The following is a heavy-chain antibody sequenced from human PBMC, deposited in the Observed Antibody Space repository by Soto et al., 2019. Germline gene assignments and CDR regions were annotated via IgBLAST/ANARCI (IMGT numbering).Heavy chain of an antibody. CDR3: AKDGTHLWSKQYYFDS. V-gene: IGHV3-23*03. D-gene: IGHD1-26*01. CDR2: IIYDESSK. Sequence: GGSLRLSCAASGFTFSSYAMSWVRQAPGKGLEWVSIIIYDESSKYYSDSVKGRFTISRDNSKNTLYLQMHSLTTEDTAVYYCAKDGTHLWSKQYYFDSWGQGALVTVSS. J-gene: IGHJ4*02. CDR1: GFTFSSYA.